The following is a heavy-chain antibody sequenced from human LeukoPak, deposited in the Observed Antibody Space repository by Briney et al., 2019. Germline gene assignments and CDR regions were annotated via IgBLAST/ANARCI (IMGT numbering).Heavy chain of an antibody. D-gene: IGHD3-3*01. Sequence: GGSLRLSCAASGFTFSSYGMHWVRQAPGKGLEWVAVISYDGSNKYYADSVKGRFTISRDNSKNTLYLQMNSLRAEDTAVYYCAKDHFGVVIHDAFDIWGQGTMVTVSS. CDR1: GFTFSSYG. V-gene: IGHV3-30*18. CDR2: ISYDGSNK. J-gene: IGHJ3*02. CDR3: AKDHFGVVIHDAFDI.